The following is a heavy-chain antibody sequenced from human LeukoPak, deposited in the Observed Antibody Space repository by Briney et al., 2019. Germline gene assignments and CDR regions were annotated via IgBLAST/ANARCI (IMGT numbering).Heavy chain of an antibody. J-gene: IGHJ4*02. V-gene: IGHV3-74*01. CDR3: TTGGDILTGYRY. CDR1: GFTFSSNW. CDR2: INSDGSTI. Sequence: LPGGSLRLSCAASGFTFSSNWMNWVRQAPGKGLGWVSHINSDGSTIRYADSVKGRFTISRDNAKNSLYLQMNSLKTEDTAVYYCTTGGDILTGYRYWGQGTLVTVSS. D-gene: IGHD3-9*01.